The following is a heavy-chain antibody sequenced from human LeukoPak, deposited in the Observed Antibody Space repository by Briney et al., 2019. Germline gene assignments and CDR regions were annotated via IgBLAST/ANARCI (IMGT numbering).Heavy chain of an antibody. V-gene: IGHV1-46*01. J-gene: IGHJ4*02. D-gene: IGHD6-13*01. CDR2: INPTGTTT. CDR3: AREAATGVYFDY. Sequence: ASVKVSCKASGYTFINNWMHWVRQAPGQGLEWVGLINPTGTTTLYAQKFQGRVTMTTDTSTSTAYMELRSLTSDDTAVYYCAREAATGVYFDYWGQGTLVTVSS. CDR1: GYTFINNW.